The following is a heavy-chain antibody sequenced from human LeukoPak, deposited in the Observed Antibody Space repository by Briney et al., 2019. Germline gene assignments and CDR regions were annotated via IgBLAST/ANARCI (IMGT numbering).Heavy chain of an antibody. Sequence: GGSLRLSCAASGFTFSSYGMHWVRQAPGKGLEWEAFIRYDGSNKYYADSVKGRFTISRDNSKNTLSLQMNSLRAEDTAVYYCAKAPGCSSTSCPRPHFDYWGRGTLVTVSS. D-gene: IGHD2-2*01. J-gene: IGHJ4*02. CDR3: AKAPGCSSTSCPRPHFDY. CDR1: GFTFSSYG. CDR2: IRYDGSNK. V-gene: IGHV3-30*02.